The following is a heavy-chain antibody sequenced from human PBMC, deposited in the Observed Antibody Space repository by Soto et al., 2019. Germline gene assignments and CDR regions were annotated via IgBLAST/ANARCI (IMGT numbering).Heavy chain of an antibody. D-gene: IGHD3-16*01. CDR1: GYTFIRYG. Sequence: QVQLVQSAAEVKKPGASLKVSCKASGYTFIRYGISWVRLAPGQGLEWMGWISPYNDYTIYAQKLQGRVTMTTDTSTRTFYMELRSLKSDDTAVYYCARGGFYDKSWGKLSHYGLDVWGQGTSVTVSS. CDR3: ARGGFYDKSWGKLSHYGLDV. V-gene: IGHV1-18*01. J-gene: IGHJ6*02. CDR2: ISPYNDYT.